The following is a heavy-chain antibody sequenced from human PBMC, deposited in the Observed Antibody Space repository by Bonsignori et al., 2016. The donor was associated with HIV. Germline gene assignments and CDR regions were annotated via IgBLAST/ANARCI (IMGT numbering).Heavy chain of an antibody. CDR3: ARLDSSGYYSYYYYMDV. CDR2: LYSSGST. V-gene: IGHV4-61*03. D-gene: IGHD3-22*01. Sequence: RQAPGKGLEWIGYLYSSGSTNYNPSLKSRVTISLDTSKNSFSLRVNSVTAADTAVYYCARLDSSGYYSYYYYMDVWGKGTTVTVSS. J-gene: IGHJ6*03.